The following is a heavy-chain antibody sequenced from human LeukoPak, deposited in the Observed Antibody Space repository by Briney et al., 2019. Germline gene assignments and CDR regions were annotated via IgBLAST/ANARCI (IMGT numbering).Heavy chain of an antibody. Sequence: ASVKVSCKPSGYTFIAYYIHLVRQAPGQGLEWMGWINPNSGDTNYAQKLQGRVTMTTDTSTSTAYMELRSLRSDDTAVYYCARDLSIAAAAPDYWGQGTLVTVSS. CDR2: INPNSGDT. J-gene: IGHJ4*02. CDR3: ARDLSIAAAAPDY. V-gene: IGHV1-18*01. D-gene: IGHD6-13*01. CDR1: GYTFIAYY.